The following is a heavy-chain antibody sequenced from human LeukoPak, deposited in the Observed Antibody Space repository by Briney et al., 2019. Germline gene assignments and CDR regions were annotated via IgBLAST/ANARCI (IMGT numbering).Heavy chain of an antibody. V-gene: IGHV3-13*01. CDR2: IGTAGDT. D-gene: IGHD5-18*01. Sequence: QPGGSLRLSCAASGFTFSSYDMHWVRQATGEGLEWVSAIGTAGDTYYPGSVKGRFTISRENAKNSLYLQMNSLRAGDTAVYYCARGGGYSYGFYYYYGMDVWGQGTTVTVSS. CDR3: ARGGGYSYGFYYYYGMDV. J-gene: IGHJ6*02. CDR1: GFTFSSYD.